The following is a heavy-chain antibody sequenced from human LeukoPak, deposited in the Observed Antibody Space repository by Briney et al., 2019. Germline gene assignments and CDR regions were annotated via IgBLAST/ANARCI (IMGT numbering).Heavy chain of an antibody. CDR2: IYHSGST. V-gene: IGHV4-38-2*02. Sequence: PSETLSLTCAVSGHSISSGYYWGWIRQPPGKGLEWIGSIYHSGSTYYNPSLKSRVTISVDTSKNQFSLKLSSVTAADTAVYYCAREGGSGWYYFDYWGQGTLVTVSS. D-gene: IGHD6-19*01. J-gene: IGHJ4*02. CDR3: AREGGSGWYYFDY. CDR1: GHSISSGYY.